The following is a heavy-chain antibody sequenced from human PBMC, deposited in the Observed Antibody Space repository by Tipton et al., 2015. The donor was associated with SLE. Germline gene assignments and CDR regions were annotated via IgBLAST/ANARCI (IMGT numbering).Heavy chain of an antibody. D-gene: IGHD5-24*01. V-gene: IGHV3-74*01. Sequence: SLRLSCAASGFTFSSHWMHWVRQAPGKGPVWVSRINSDGSTTNYADSVKGRFAISRDNAKSTLYLQMNRLRAEDTAVYYCARSEMATITYWGQGTLVTVSS. J-gene: IGHJ4*02. CDR2: INSDGSTT. CDR3: ARSEMATITY. CDR1: GFTFSSHW.